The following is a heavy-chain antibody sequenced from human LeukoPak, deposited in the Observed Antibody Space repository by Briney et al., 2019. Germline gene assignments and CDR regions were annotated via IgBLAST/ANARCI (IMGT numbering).Heavy chain of an antibody. V-gene: IGHV3-48*01. CDR2: ISSSSSTI. J-gene: IGHJ4*02. D-gene: IGHD5-12*01. CDR3: ARDPPVDIVATISDY. CDR1: GFTFSSYS. Sequence: GGSLRLSCAASGFTFSSYSMNWVRQAPGKGLEWVSYISSSSSTIYYADSVKGRFTISRDNAKNSLYLQMNSLRAEDTAVYYCARDPPVDIVATISDYWGQGTLVTVSS.